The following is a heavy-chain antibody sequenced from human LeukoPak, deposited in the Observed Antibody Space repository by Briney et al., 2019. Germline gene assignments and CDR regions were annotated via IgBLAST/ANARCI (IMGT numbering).Heavy chain of an antibody. D-gene: IGHD2-15*01. CDR2: NNIRGIT. CDR1: GWSFSGYY. V-gene: IGHV4-34*01. CDR3: ARECRICSGGSCYSESWFDP. J-gene: IGHJ5*02. Sequence: SETLSLTCAVYGWSFSGYYWCLIRQPPGKGLEWVGENNIRGITNYNPSLNSRVTISVDTSKNQFSLKLSSVTAADTAVYYCARECRICSGGSCYSESWFDPWGRGTLVTVSS.